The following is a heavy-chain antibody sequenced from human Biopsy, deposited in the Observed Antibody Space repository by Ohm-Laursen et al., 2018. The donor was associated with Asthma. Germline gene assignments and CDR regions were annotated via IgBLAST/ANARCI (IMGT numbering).Heavy chain of an antibody. CDR3: PKDVFPGWEVRRGPDY. CDR1: GFTFGDYW. D-gene: IGHD1-26*01. V-gene: IGHV3-7*01. J-gene: IGHJ4*02. CDR2: IKHDGSEK. Sequence: SLRLSCAASGFTFGDYWMSWVRQVPGKGLGWVANIKHDGSEKNHVDSLKGRFTISRDNAKNSLYLEMNSLRAEDTAVYYCPKDVFPGWEVRRGPDYWGQGTLVTVSA.